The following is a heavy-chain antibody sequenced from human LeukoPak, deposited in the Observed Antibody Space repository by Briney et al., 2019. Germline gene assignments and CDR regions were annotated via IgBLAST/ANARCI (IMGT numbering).Heavy chain of an antibody. Sequence: PGGSLRLSCSASEFTFSSYATHWVRQAPGKGLEYVSAISSNGGSTYYADSVKGRFTISRDNSKNTLYLQMSSLRAEDTAVYYCLKGYCSSISCYGDYWGQGTLVTVSS. CDR1: EFTFSSYA. CDR2: ISSNGGST. V-gene: IGHV3-64D*09. D-gene: IGHD2-2*01. CDR3: LKGYCSSISCYGDY. J-gene: IGHJ4*02.